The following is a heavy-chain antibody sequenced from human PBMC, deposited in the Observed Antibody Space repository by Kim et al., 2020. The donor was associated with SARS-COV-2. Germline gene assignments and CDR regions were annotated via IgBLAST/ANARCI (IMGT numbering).Heavy chain of an antibody. V-gene: IGHV3-30*01. Sequence: YDGSNKYYADYVKGRFTISRDNSKNTLYLQMNSLRAEDTAVYYCASPDLWGQGTLVTVSS. CDR2: YDGSNK. J-gene: IGHJ4*02. CDR3: ASPDL.